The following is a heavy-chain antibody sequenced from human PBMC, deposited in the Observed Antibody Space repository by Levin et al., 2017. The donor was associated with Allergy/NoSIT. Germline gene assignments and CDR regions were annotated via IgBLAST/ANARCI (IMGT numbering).Heavy chain of an antibody. Sequence: GESLKISCAASGFTFSSYSMNWVRQAPGKGLEWVSSISSSSSYIYYADSVKGRFTISRDNAKNSLYLQMNSLRAEDTAVYYCARDPEHYDILTGYYLNWFDPWGQGTLVTVSS. J-gene: IGHJ5*02. CDR1: GFTFSSYS. V-gene: IGHV3-21*01. CDR2: ISSSSSYI. D-gene: IGHD3-9*01. CDR3: ARDPEHYDILTGYYLNWFDP.